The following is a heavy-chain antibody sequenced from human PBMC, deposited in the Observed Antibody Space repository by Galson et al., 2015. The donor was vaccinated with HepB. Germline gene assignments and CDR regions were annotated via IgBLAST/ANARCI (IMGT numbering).Heavy chain of an antibody. D-gene: IGHD2-15*01. CDR1: GFTFSNYA. CDR2: ISGSGGIT. Sequence: SLRLSCAASGFTFSNYAMSWVRQAPGKGPEWVSIISGSGGITYYADSVKGRFTISRDNSKNTLYLQMNSLRAEDTALYYCAKSGISPRYFDCWGQGTLVTVSS. CDR3: AKSGISPRYFDC. V-gene: IGHV3-23*01. J-gene: IGHJ4*02.